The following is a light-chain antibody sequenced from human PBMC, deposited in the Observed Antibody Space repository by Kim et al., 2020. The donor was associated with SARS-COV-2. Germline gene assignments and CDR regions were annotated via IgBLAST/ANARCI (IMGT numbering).Light chain of an antibody. CDR1: QDIRND. V-gene: IGKV1-17*01. CDR3: LQHNTYPIT. J-gene: IGKJ5*01. Sequence: DIQMTQSPSSLSASVGDRVTITCRASQDIRNDLGWYQQNPGRAPKRLSYGASNLQSGVPSRFSGSGSGTEFTLTISSLHPEDFATYFCLQHNTYPITFGQGTRLEIK. CDR2: GAS.